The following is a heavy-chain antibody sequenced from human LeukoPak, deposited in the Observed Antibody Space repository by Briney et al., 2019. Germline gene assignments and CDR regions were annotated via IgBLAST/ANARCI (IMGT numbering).Heavy chain of an antibody. Sequence: GGSLRLSCAASGFTFSSYGMHWVRQAPGKGLEWVAVIWYDGSNKYYADSVEGRFTISRDNSKNTLYLQMNSLRAEDTAVYYCAKDGDYYDSSGYPFPFDYWGQGTLVTVSS. D-gene: IGHD3-22*01. J-gene: IGHJ4*02. CDR2: IWYDGSNK. CDR3: AKDGDYYDSSGYPFPFDY. CDR1: GFTFSSYG. V-gene: IGHV3-33*06.